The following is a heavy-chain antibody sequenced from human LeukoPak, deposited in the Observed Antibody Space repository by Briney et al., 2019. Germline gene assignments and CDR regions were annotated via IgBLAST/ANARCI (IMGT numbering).Heavy chain of an antibody. CDR3: SRQGVGYHFDAGDY. CDR1: GFSVSNNY. V-gene: IGHV3-66*04. CDR2: IYGGGAT. Sequence: GGSLRLSCAISGFSVSNNYLNWVRQAPGKGLEWVSIIYGGGATFYADSVKGRFTISRDNSKNTLYLQMNRLRAEDTAVYYCSRQGVGYHFDAGDYWGQGTLVIVSS. D-gene: IGHD2-15*01. J-gene: IGHJ4*02.